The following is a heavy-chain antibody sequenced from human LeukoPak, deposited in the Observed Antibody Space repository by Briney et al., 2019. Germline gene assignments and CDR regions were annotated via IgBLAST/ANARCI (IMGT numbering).Heavy chain of an antibody. CDR1: GFTVSSNY. V-gene: IGHV3-53*01. D-gene: IGHD6-13*01. CDR3: ASGDSREPTPYYYYYGMDV. CDR2: MYSGGST. Sequence: GGSLRLSCAVSGFTVSSNYMSWVRQAPGKGLEWVSVMYSGGSTYYADSVKGRFTISRDNSKNTLYLQMNSLRAEDTAVYYCASGDSREPTPYYYYYGMDVWGQGTTVTVSS. J-gene: IGHJ6*02.